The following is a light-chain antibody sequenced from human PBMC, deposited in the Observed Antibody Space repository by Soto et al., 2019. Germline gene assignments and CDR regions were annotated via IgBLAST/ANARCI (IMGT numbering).Light chain of an antibody. CDR2: DAS. V-gene: IGKV1-33*01. Sequence: DIQMTQSPSSLSASVGDRVTVTCQASQDITNYLSWYQQKPGKAPKLLISDASNLEIGVPSRFSGRGSGTDFSLTINNLQPEDCAKYFCQQYDDLPLSFGGWTKVEVK. CDR1: QDITNY. J-gene: IGKJ4*01. CDR3: QQYDDLPLS.